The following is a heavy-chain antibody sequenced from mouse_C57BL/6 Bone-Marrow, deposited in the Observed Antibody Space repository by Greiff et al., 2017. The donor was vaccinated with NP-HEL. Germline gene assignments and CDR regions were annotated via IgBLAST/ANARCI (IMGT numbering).Heavy chain of an antibody. J-gene: IGHJ4*01. D-gene: IGHD1-2*01. CDR3: AREGRRYAMDY. CDR2: ISYSGST. Sequence: EVKLQESGSGMVKPSQSLSLTCTVTGYSITSGYDWHWIRHFPGNKLEWMGYISYSGSTNYNPSLKSRISITHDTSKNHFFLKLNSVTTEDTATYYCAREGRRYAMDYWGQGTSVTVSS. CDR1: GYSITSGYD. V-gene: IGHV3-1*01.